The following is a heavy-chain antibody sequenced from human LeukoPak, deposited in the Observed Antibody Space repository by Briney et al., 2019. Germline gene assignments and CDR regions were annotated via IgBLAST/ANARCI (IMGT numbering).Heavy chain of an antibody. J-gene: IGHJ3*02. CDR2: IKQDGSEK. V-gene: IGHV3-7*01. CDR3: ARADYYDTPQRAFDI. CDR1: GFTFSSYW. Sequence: HGGSLRLSCAASGFTFSSYWMSWVRQAPGKGLEWVANIKQDGSEKYYVDSVKGRFTISRDNAKNSLYLQMSSLRAEDTAVYYCARADYYDTPQRAFDIWGQGTMVTVSS. D-gene: IGHD3-22*01.